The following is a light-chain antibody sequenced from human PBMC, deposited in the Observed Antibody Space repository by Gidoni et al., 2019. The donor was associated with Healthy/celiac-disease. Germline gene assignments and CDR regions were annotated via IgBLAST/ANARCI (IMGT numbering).Light chain of an antibody. J-gene: IGLJ3*02. CDR3: GTWDSSLSAGRV. CDR2: DNN. Sequence: QSVLTQPPSVSAAPGQKVTISCSGSSSNIGNNYVSWYQQLPGTAPKLLTYDNNKRPSGSPDRFSGSKSGTSATLGITGLQTGDEADYYCGTWDSSLSAGRVFGGGTKLTVL. V-gene: IGLV1-51*01. CDR1: SSNIGNNY.